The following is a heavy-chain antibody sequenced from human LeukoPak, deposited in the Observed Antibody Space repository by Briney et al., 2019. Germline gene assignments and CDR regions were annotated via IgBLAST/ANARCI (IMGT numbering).Heavy chain of an antibody. CDR1: GFTFSGSA. J-gene: IGHJ4*02. Sequence: GGSLRLSCAASGFTFSGSAMHWVRQASGKGLEWVGRIRSKANSYATAYAASVKGRFTISRDDSKNTAYLQMNGLKTEDTAVYYCTRQDGVFQFDYWGQGTLVTVSS. CDR2: IRSKANSYAT. V-gene: IGHV3-73*01. CDR3: TRQDGVFQFDY. D-gene: IGHD3-16*01.